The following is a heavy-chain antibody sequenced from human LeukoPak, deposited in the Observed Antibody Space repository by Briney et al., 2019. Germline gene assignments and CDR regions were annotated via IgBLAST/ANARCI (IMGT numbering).Heavy chain of an antibody. D-gene: IGHD2-2*01. CDR3: ARMEAWMGISTGPRGFDY. Sequence: GGSLRLSCAVSGFTVSRYYMSWVRQAPGKGLEWVSIIYSGDNTYYADSVKGRFTISRDNSKNTSYLQMNSLRVEDTAVYYCARMEAWMGISTGPRGFDYWGQGTLVTVSS. V-gene: IGHV3-66*01. J-gene: IGHJ4*02. CDR1: GFTVSRYY. CDR2: IYSGDNT.